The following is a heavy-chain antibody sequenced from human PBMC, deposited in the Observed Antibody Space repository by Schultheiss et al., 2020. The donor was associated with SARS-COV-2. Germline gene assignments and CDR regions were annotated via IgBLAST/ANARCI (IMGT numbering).Heavy chain of an antibody. D-gene: IGHD6-13*01. Sequence: SETLSLTCTVSGGSISSGDYYWSWIRQPPGKGLEWIGYIYYSGSTYYNPSLKSRVTISVDTSKNQFSLKLSSVTAADTAVYYCAREVAAAETPYFQHWGQGTLVTVSS. V-gene: IGHV4-30-4*08. CDR3: AREVAAAETPYFQH. J-gene: IGHJ1*01. CDR1: GGSISSGDYY. CDR2: IYYSGST.